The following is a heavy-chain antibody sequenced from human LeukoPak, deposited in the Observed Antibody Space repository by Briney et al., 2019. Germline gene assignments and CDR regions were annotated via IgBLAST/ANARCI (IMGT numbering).Heavy chain of an antibody. D-gene: IGHD7-27*01. J-gene: IGHJ3*02. V-gene: IGHV4-30-2*01. CDR3: ALGDAFDI. CDR1: GGSISSGGYS. Sequence: PSETLSLTCAVSGGSISSGGYSWSWIRQPPGKGLEWIGYIYHSGSTYYNPSLKSRVTISVDRSKNQFSLKLSSVTAADTAVYYCALGDAFDIWGQGTMVTVSS. CDR2: IYHSGST.